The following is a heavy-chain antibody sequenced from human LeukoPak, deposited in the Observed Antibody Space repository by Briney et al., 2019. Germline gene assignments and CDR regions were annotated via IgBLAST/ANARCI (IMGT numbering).Heavy chain of an antibody. CDR3: AREVGCSGGSCYVY. CDR2: INSDGSST. Sequence: GASLRLSCAASGFTFSSYWMHWVRQAPGKGLVWVSRINSDGSSTSYADSVKGRFTISRDNAKNTLYLQMNSLRAEDTAVYYCAREVGCSGGSCYVYWGQGTLVTVPS. J-gene: IGHJ4*02. V-gene: IGHV3-74*01. CDR1: GFTFSSYW. D-gene: IGHD2-15*01.